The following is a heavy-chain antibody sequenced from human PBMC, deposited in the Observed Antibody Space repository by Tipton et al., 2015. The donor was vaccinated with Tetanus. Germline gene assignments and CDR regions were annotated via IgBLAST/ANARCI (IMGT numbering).Heavy chain of an antibody. CDR1: GGTFSGYY. J-gene: IGHJ2*01. CDR3: ARGYSYGYSYWYFDL. V-gene: IGHV4-34*09. CDR2: IDHSGST. Sequence: TLSLTCTIYGGTFSGYYCSWIRQHPGKGLEWIGYIDHSGSTYYNASLKSRVAISLDTSRIQFSLTLTSVTAADTAVYYCARGYSYGYSYWYFDLWGRGTLVTVSS. D-gene: IGHD5-18*01.